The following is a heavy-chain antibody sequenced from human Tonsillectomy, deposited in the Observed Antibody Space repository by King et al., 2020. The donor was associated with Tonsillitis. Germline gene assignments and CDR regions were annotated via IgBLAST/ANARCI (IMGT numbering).Heavy chain of an antibody. CDR2: IGTISIP. D-gene: IGHD1-1*01. J-gene: IGHJ4*02. CDR3: ARDKDWSFDY. V-gene: IGHV3-48*01. CDR1: GFTFSSYT. Sequence: VQLVESGGGLVQPGGTLRLSCAASGFTFSSYTFNWVRQAPGKGLEWVSYIGTISIPYYADSVKGRFTISRDHAKNSVYLQMSSLRAEDTAVYYCARDKDWSFDYWGQGTLVTVSS.